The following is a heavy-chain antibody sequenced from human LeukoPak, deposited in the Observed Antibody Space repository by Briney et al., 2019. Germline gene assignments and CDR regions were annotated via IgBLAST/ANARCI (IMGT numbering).Heavy chain of an antibody. J-gene: IGHJ3*02. V-gene: IGHV3-30*02. CDR2: LGHEGTNK. Sequence: GGSLRLSCAASGFSLSSFGTHWVRQAPGKGLAWVAFLGHEGTNKYYADSVKGRFTISRDDSKNTLYLQMNSLRAEDTAVYYCAKDHNFLWSGQIPYAFDIWGQGTMVTVSS. CDR3: AKDHNFLWSGQIPYAFDI. D-gene: IGHD3-3*01. CDR1: GFSLSSFG.